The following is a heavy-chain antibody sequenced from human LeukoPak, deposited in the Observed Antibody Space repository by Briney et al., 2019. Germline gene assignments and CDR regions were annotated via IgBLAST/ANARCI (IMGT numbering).Heavy chain of an antibody. CDR2: ISYDGSNK. D-gene: IGHD3-10*01. J-gene: IGHJ4*02. CDR3: ARGFTMVLLGHLDY. CDR1: GFTFSSYA. Sequence: PGGSLRLSCAASGFTFSSYAMHWVRQAPGKGLEWVAVISYDGSNKYYADSVKGRFTISRDNSKNTLYLQMNSLRAEDTAVYYCARGFTMVLLGHLDYWGQGTLVTVSS. V-gene: IGHV3-30*04.